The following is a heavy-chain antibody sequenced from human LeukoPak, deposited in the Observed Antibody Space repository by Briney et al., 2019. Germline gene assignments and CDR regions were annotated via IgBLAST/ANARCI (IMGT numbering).Heavy chain of an antibody. CDR3: ARDCNYDFWSGYYPSPYYYYGMDV. CDR2: ISGSGGGT. J-gene: IGHJ6*02. D-gene: IGHD3-3*01. CDR1: GFTFSSCA. V-gene: IGHV3-23*01. Sequence: PGGSLRLSCAASGFTFSSCAMSWVRQAPGKGLEWVSAISGSGGGTYYADSVKGRFTISRDNSKNTLYLQMNSLRAEDTAVYYCARDCNYDFWSGYYPSPYYYYGMDVWGQGTTVTVSS.